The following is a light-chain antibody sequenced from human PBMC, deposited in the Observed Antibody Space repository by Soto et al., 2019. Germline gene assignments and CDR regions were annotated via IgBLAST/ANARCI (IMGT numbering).Light chain of an antibody. V-gene: IGKV1-5*03. CDR2: KAS. CDR3: QQYGSSLRT. Sequence: DIQMTQSPSTLSGSVGDRVTITCRASQTISSWLAWYQQKPGKAPKLLIYKASTLNSGVPSRFSGSGSGTEFTLTISRLETEDFAVYYCQQYGSSLRTFGQGTKVDIK. J-gene: IGKJ1*01. CDR1: QTISSW.